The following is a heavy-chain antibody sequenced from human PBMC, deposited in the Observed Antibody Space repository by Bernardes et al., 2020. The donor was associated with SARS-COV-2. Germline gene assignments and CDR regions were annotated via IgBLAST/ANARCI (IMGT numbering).Heavy chain of an antibody. CDR3: AIIMVGPTNYYYYYGMDV. CDR2: MSPNSGNT. D-gene: IGHD1-26*01. V-gene: IGHV1-8*01. Sequence: ASVKVSCKASGYTFTAYDISWVRQATGQGLEWVGWMSPNSGNTGYAQKFQGRVTMTRDTSISTAYMELSSLISDDTAVYFCAIIMVGPTNYYYYYGMDVCGQGNTVTISS. CDR1: GYTFTAYD. J-gene: IGHJ6*02.